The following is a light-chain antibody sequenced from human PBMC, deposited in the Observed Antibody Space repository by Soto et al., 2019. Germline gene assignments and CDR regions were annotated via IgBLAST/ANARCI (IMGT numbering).Light chain of an antibody. Sequence: QSALTQPRSVSGSPGQSVTISCTGTSSVVGGYNYVSWYQQHPGKAPKLMIFDVSKRRSGVPDRFSGSKSGNTTSLTISGLQAEDEADYSCCSYAGSVYVFGSGTKLTVL. CDR2: DVS. CDR1: SSVVGGYNY. V-gene: IGLV2-11*01. CDR3: CSYAGSVYV. J-gene: IGLJ1*01.